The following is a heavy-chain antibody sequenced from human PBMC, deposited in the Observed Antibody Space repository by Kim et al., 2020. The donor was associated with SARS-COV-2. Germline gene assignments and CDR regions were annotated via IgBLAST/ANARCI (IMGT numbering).Heavy chain of an antibody. Sequence: SGPTLVNPTETLTLTCTVSGFSLSNARMGVSWIRQPPGKALEWLAHIFSNDEKSYSTSLKSRLTISKDTSKSQVVLTMSNMDPVDTATYYCARLLAESYQLIFSSDYYYYMDVWGKGTTVTVSS. V-gene: IGHV2-26*01. J-gene: IGHJ6*03. D-gene: IGHD2-2*01. CDR2: IFSNDEK. CDR1: GFSLSNARMG. CDR3: ARLLAESYQLIFSSDYYYYMDV.